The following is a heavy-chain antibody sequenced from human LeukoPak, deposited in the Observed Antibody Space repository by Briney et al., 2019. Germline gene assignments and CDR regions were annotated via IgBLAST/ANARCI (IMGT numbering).Heavy chain of an antibody. Sequence: SETLSLTCAVSGGSISSGGYYWSWIRQPPGKGLEWIGYIYYSGSTYYNPSLKSRVTISVDTSKNQFSLKLSSVTTADTAVYYCARDGSYSNGWHTFDYWGQGTLVTVSS. J-gene: IGHJ4*02. D-gene: IGHD6-19*01. CDR3: ARDGSYSNGWHTFDY. CDR1: GGSISSGGYY. CDR2: IYYSGST. V-gene: IGHV4-61*08.